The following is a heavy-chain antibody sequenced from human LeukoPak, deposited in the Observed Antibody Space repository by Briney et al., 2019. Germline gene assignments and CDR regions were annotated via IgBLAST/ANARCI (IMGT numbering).Heavy chain of an antibody. CDR3: AKEDGDSSSWYPSWFDP. CDR1: GFTFSSYA. Sequence: PGGSLRLSRAASGFTFSSYAMSWVRQAPGKGLEWVSAISGSGGSTYYADSVKGRFTISRDNSKNTLYLQMNSLRAEDTAVYYCAKEDGDSSSWYPSWFDPWGQGTLVTVSS. CDR2: ISGSGGST. D-gene: IGHD6-13*01. V-gene: IGHV3-23*01. J-gene: IGHJ5*02.